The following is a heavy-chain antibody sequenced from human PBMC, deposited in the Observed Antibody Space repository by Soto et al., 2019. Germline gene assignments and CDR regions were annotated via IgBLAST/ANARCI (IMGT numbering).Heavy chain of an antibody. J-gene: IGHJ5*02. V-gene: IGHV1-69*13. CDR2: IIPIFGTA. CDR3: ARGVVVVVAASSPFDWFDP. Sequence: SVKVSCKASGGTFSSYAISWVRQAPGQGLEWMGGIIPIFGTANYAQKFQGRVTITADESTSTAYMELSSLRSEDTAVYYCARGVVVVVAASSPFDWFDPWGQGTLVTVSS. CDR1: GGTFSSYA. D-gene: IGHD2-15*01.